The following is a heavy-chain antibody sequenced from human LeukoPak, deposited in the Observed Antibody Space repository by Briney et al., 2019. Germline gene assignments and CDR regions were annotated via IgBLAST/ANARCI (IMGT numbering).Heavy chain of an antibody. V-gene: IGHV4-30-2*01. Sequence: SETLSLTCAVSGGSISSGGYSWSWIRQPPGKGLEWIGYIYHSGSTYYNPSLKSRVTISVDRSKNQFSLKLSSVTAADTAVYYCARDNGTPNGYSYGNDAFDIWGQGTMVTVSS. CDR1: GGSISSGGYS. CDR3: ARDNGTPNGYSYGNDAFDI. CDR2: IYHSGST. D-gene: IGHD5-18*01. J-gene: IGHJ3*02.